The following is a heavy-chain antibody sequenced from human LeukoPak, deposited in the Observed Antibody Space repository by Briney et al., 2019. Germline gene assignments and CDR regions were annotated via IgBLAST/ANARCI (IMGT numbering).Heavy chain of an antibody. J-gene: IGHJ6*03. V-gene: IGHV4-34*01. D-gene: IGHD1-1*01. Sequence: SETLSLTCAVYGGSFSGYYWSWIRQPPGKGPEWIGEINHSGSTNYNPSLTSRVTISVDTSKNQFSLKLSSVTAADTAVYYRASRYPYYYYYMDVWGKGTTVTVSS. CDR1: GGSFSGYY. CDR2: INHSGST. CDR3: ASRYPYYYYYMDV.